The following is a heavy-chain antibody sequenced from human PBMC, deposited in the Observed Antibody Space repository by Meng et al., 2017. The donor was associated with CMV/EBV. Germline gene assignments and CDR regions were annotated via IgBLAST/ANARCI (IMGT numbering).Heavy chain of an antibody. CDR1: GFTFSSYA. V-gene: IGHV3-30*04. CDR2: ISYDGSNK. J-gene: IGHJ6*02. D-gene: IGHD3-3*01. Sequence: GGSLRLSCAASGFTFSSYAMHWVRQAPGKGLEWVAVISYDGSNKYYADSVKGRFTISRDNSKNTLYLQMNSLKTEDTAVYYCTRKWIFGVVIEISNYYYGMDVWGQGTTVTVSS. CDR3: TRKWIFGVVIEISNYYYGMDV.